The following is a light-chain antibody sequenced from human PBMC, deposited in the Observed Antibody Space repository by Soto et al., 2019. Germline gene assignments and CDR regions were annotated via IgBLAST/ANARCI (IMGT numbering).Light chain of an antibody. V-gene: IGLV2-14*01. CDR3: CSYAGNYIMV. CDR2: EVG. J-gene: IGLJ3*02. CDR1: SIDVGAYNY. Sequence: QSVLTQFASVSGSPGQSITISCTGTSIDVGAYNYVSWYQQHPDKAPKLLIYEVGNRPSGVSFRFSGSKSGNTASLTISGLQAEDEADYYCCSYAGNYIMVFGGGTKVTVL.